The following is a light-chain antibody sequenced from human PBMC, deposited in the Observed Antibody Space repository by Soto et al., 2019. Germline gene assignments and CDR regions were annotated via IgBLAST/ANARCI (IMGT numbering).Light chain of an antibody. CDR3: SSFASTHSKV. J-gene: IGLJ1*01. Sequence: QSALTQPASVSGSPGQSITISCTGTSSDVAFYNHVSWYQQHPGKAPKLLIYEVNNRPSGVSHRFSGSKSGNTASLTISGLQAEDEADYYCSSFASTHSKVFGAGTKGTVL. CDR1: SSDVAFYNH. CDR2: EVN. V-gene: IGLV2-14*01.